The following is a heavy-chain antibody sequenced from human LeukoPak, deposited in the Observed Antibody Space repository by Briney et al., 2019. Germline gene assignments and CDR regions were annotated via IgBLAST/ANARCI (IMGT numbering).Heavy chain of an antibody. CDR2: INHSGST. J-gene: IGHJ4*02. V-gene: IGHV4-39*07. CDR1: GGSISSSRYY. Sequence: SETLSLTCTVSGGSISSSRYYWGWIRQPPGKGLEWIGEINHSGSTNYNPSLKSRVTISVDTSKNQFSLKLSSVTAADTAVYYCARLGYCSSTSCLYYFDYWGQGTLVTVSS. CDR3: ARLGYCSSTSCLYYFDY. D-gene: IGHD2-2*01.